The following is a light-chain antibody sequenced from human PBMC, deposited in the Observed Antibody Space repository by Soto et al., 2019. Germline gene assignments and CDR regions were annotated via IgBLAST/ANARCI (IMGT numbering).Light chain of an antibody. Sequence: QSALTQPPSASGTPGQRVTISCSGSSSNFGSNYVYWYQQLPGTAPNLLIYRHNQRPSGVPDRFSGSKSGTSASLAIIGLRSEDEADYYCAAWDDSLSGYVFGTGTKVTVL. V-gene: IGLV1-47*01. CDR3: AAWDDSLSGYV. CDR1: SSNFGSNY. J-gene: IGLJ1*01. CDR2: RHN.